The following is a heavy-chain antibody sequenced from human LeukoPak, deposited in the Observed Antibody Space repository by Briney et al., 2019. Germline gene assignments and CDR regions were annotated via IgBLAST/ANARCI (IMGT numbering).Heavy chain of an antibody. CDR2: INPSGGST. J-gene: IGHJ5*02. D-gene: IGHD6-13*01. V-gene: IGHV1-46*01. Sequence: GIINPSGGSTSYAQKFQGRVTMTRDTSTSTVYMELSSLRSEDTAVYYCAREAGTAAAGTSWFDPWGQGTLVTVSS. CDR3: AREAGTAAAGTSWFDP.